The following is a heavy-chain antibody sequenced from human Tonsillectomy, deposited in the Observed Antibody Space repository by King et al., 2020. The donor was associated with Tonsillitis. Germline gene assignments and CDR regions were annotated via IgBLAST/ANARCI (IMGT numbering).Heavy chain of an antibody. CDR2: ISAYNGNT. D-gene: IGHD3-22*01. CDR1: GYTFTNYG. Sequence: QLVQSGAEVKKPGASVKVSCKASGYTFTNYGISWVRQAPGQGLEWMGWISAYNGNTNYAQKIQGRVTMTTDTSTSTAYMELRSLRSDDTAVYYCARPYYYDSSGPTTYYYYGMDVWGQGTTVTVSS. CDR3: ARPYYYDSSGPTTYYYYGMDV. J-gene: IGHJ6*02. V-gene: IGHV1-18*04.